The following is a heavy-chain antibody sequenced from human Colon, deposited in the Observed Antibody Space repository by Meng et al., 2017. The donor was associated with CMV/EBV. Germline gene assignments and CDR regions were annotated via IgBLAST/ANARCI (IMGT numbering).Heavy chain of an antibody. V-gene: IGHV3-30*02. CDR3: AKVDSAMGRTYFDY. D-gene: IGHD5-18*01. CDR2: IRYDGSNK. CDR1: GFTFSSYG. Sequence: GGSLRLSCAASGFTFSSYGMHWVRQAPGKGLEWVAFIRYDGSNKYYADSVKGRFTISRDNSKNMLFLQMNSLRDDDTSFYYCAKVDSAMGRTYFDYWGQGTLVTVSS. J-gene: IGHJ4*02.